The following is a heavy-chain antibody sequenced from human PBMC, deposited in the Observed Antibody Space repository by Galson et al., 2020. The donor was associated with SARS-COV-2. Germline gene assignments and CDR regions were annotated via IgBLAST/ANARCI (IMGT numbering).Heavy chain of an antibody. CDR2: TYYRSMWNN. D-gene: IGHD2-21*01. Sequence: SQTLSLTCAISGDNVSSDSAAWNWIRQSPSRGLEWLGRTYYRSMWNNDYAPSMKGRLIINPDTSENQFSLQLDSVTPEDTAVYYCARDPSDWTFFYSCCQGTLVTVSS. CDR3: ARDPSDWTFFYS. J-gene: IGHJ4*02. V-gene: IGHV6-1*01. CDR1: GDNVSSDSAA.